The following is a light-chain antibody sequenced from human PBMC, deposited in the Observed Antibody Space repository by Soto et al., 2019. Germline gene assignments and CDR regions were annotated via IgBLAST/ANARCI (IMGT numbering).Light chain of an antibody. CDR1: QGISSY. CDR2: AAS. J-gene: IGKJ1*01. V-gene: IGKV1-8*01. CDR3: QQYYSYPRT. Sequence: AIRMTQSPSSLSASTGDRVTITCRASQGISSYLAWYHQKPGKAPKLLIYAASTFHSGVPSRFSGSGSGTDFTLTISCLQSEDFATYYCQQYYSYPRTFGQGTKVEIK.